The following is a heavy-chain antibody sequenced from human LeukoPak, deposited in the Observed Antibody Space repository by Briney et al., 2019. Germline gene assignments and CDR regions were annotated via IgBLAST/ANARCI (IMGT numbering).Heavy chain of an antibody. CDR2: INSDGSRT. J-gene: IGHJ5*02. D-gene: IGHD1-26*01. Sequence: GGSLRLSCAASGFTFSSYWMHCVRQAPGKGLVWVSRINSDGSRTSYADSVKGRFTISRDNAKNTLYLQMNSLRAEDTAVYYCASHTSGSSPFDPWGQGTLVTVSS. CDR3: ASHTSGSSPFDP. CDR1: GFTFSSYW. V-gene: IGHV3-74*01.